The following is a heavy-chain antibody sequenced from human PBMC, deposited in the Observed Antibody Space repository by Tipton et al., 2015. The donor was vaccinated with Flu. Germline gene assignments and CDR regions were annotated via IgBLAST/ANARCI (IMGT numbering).Heavy chain of an antibody. CDR1: GGSISSSSYY. V-gene: IGHV4-39*07. Sequence: GLVKPSETLALTCTVSGGSISSSSYYWGWIRQPPGKGLEWSGSIYYSGSTYYNPSLKSRVTISVDTSKNQFSLKLSSVTAADTAVYYCARAHIVGAASGFDYWGQGTLVTVSS. CDR3: ARAHIVGAASGFDY. CDR2: IYYSGST. J-gene: IGHJ4*02. D-gene: IGHD1-26*01.